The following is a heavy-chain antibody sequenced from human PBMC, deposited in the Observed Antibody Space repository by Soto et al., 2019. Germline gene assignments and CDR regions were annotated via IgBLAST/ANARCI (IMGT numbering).Heavy chain of an antibody. CDR1: GFTFSSLG. Sequence: GGSLRLSCAASGFTFSSLGMHWVRQAPGKGLEWVAVIWYDGSNSYYADSVKGRFTISRDNSKNTLFLQMNSLRAEDTAVCYCARVGCSRTNCYTGYYFDYWGQGTLVTVSS. CDR3: ARVGCSRTNCYTGYYFDY. D-gene: IGHD2-2*02. J-gene: IGHJ4*02. CDR2: IWYDGSNS. V-gene: IGHV3-33*01.